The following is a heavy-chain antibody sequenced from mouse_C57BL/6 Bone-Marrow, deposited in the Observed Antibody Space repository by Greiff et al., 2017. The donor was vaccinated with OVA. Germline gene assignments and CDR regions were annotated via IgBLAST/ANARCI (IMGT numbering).Heavy chain of an antibody. J-gene: IGHJ2*01. Sequence: EVKLMESGGGLVQPGGSLSLSCAASGFTFTDYYMSWVRQPPGKALEWLGFIRNKANGYTTEYSASVKGRFTISRDNSQSILNLQMNALRAEDSATYYCARINWDYFDYWGQGTTLTVSS. CDR3: ARINWDYFDY. CDR2: IRNKANGYTT. D-gene: IGHD4-1*01. V-gene: IGHV7-3*01. CDR1: GFTFTDYY.